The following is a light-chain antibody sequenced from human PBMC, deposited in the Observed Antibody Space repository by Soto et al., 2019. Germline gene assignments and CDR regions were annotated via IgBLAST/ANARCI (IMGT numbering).Light chain of an antibody. CDR3: QQYKSWPPIT. CDR2: GAS. J-gene: IGKJ5*01. Sequence: ESVMTQSPATLSVSPGERATLSCRASQSVRSNLAWYQQKPGQAPSLLIYGASTRATGVPDRFSGTGSGTEFTLTISSLKSEDYAVYYCQQYKSWPPITFGQGTRLEIK. CDR1: QSVRSN. V-gene: IGKV3-15*01.